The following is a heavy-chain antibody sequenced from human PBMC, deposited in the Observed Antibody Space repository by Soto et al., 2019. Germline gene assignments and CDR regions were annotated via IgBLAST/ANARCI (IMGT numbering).Heavy chain of an antibody. V-gene: IGHV1-8*01. CDR2: MNPNSGNT. J-gene: IGHJ4*02. Sequence: ASVKVSCKASGYTFTSYDINWVLQATGQGLEWMGWMNPNSGNTGYAQKFQGRVTMTRNTSISTAYMELSSLRSEDTAVYYCARGNIAVAGLDYWGQGTLVTVSS. CDR3: ARGNIAVAGLDY. CDR1: GYTFTSYD. D-gene: IGHD6-19*01.